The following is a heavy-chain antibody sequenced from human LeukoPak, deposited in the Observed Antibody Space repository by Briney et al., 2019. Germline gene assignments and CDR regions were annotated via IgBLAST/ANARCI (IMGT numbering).Heavy chain of an antibody. CDR1: GFTFSDYY. CDR2: ISDDGSDK. D-gene: IGHD1-26*01. CDR3: TGRSGTNDY. J-gene: IGHJ4*02. V-gene: IGHV3-30*03. Sequence: GGSLRLSCAASGFTFSDYYMSWIRQAPGQGLEWVSLISDDGSDKYYADSVKGRFTISRDNSKNTLYLQMNSLKAEDTAVYYCTGRSGTNDYWGQGTLVTVSS.